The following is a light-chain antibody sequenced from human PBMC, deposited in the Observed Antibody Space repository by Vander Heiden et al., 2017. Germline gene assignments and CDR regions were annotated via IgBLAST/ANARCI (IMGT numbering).Light chain of an antibody. CDR3: QVWDSSSDQEV. Sequence: SYVLTQPPSVSVAPGQTARITCGGNNIRSKSVHGYQQKPGQAPVLVVFDDGGRPSGIPERFSGSNSGNTATLTISRVEAGDEDDYYCQVWDSSSDQEVFGTGTKVTVL. J-gene: IGLJ1*01. CDR2: DDG. V-gene: IGLV3-21*02. CDR1: NIRSKS.